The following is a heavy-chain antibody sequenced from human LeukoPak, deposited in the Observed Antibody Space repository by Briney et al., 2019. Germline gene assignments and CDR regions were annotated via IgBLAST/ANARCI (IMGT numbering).Heavy chain of an antibody. Sequence: SETLSLTCTVSGGSISSYYWSWIRQPPGKGLEWIGEINHSGSTNYNPSLKSRVTISVDTSKNQFSLKLSSVTAADTAVYYCARGSPPYEGYYFDYWGQGTLVTVSS. CDR2: INHSGST. V-gene: IGHV4-34*01. J-gene: IGHJ4*02. D-gene: IGHD3-3*01. CDR3: ARGSPPYEGYYFDY. CDR1: GGSISSYY.